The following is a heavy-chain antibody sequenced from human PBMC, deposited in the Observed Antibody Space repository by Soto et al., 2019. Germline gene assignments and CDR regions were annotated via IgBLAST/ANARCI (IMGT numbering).Heavy chain of an antibody. CDR2: IYYSGST. Sequence: PSETLSLTCTVSGGSISSSSYYWGWIRQPPGKGLEWIGSIYYSGSTYYNPSLKSRVTISVDTSKNQFSLKLSSVTAADTAVYYCARQRVTMIVVKTPVGDNWFDPWGQGTLVTVSS. V-gene: IGHV4-39*01. CDR1: GGSISSSSYY. CDR3: ARQRVTMIVVKTPVGDNWFDP. D-gene: IGHD3-22*01. J-gene: IGHJ5*02.